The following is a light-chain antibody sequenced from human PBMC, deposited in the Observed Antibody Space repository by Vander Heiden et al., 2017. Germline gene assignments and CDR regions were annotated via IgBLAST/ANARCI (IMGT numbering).Light chain of an antibody. Sequence: EIVLTQSPDTLSLSPGERATLSCRASQSVNTNFLAWYQQKPGQALRLLMSGASTRATGVPDRFSGSGSGTDFTLIISRLESEDCAVYFCQQYGTSPVTFGQGTRLELK. J-gene: IGKJ5*01. V-gene: IGKV3-20*01. CDR1: QSVNTNF. CDR3: QQYGTSPVT. CDR2: GAS.